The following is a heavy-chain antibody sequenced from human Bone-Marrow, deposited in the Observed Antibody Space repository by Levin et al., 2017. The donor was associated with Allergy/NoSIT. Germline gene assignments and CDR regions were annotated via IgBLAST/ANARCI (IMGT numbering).Heavy chain of an antibody. J-gene: IGHJ6*02. CDR1: GGSINTYF. CDR2: FYGRGSA. Sequence: SETLSLTCIVSGGSINTYFWSWIRQSPERGLEWIGHFYGRGSATYNPSLQSRVTIALDTSTDVFPLTLASLSPADTAVYYCARNGKNHYYCGMDFWGRGTTVTISS. CDR3: ARNGKNHYYCGMDF. V-gene: IGHV4-59*13.